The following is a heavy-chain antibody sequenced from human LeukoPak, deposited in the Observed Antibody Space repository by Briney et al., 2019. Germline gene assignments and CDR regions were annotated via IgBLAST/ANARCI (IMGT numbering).Heavy chain of an antibody. J-gene: IGHJ6*02. V-gene: IGHV4-39*01. CDR3: ARVISGYGYYYYGMDV. CDR2: IYYSGST. CDR1: GGSISSSSYY. Sequence: SETLSLTCTVSGGSISSSSYYWGWIRQPPGKGLEWIGSIYYSGSTYYNPSLKSRVTISVDTSKNQFSLKLSSVTAADTAVYYCARVISGYGYYYYGMDVWGQGTTVTVSS. D-gene: IGHD5-12*01.